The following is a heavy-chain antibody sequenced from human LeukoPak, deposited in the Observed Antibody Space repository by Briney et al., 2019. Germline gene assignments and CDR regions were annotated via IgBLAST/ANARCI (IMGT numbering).Heavy chain of an antibody. V-gene: IGHV4-59*08. CDR2: IYYSGST. CDR1: GGSISSYY. Sequence: PSETLSLTCTVSGGSISSYYWSWIRQPPGKGLEWIGYIYYSGSTNYIPSLKSRVTISVDTSKNQFSLKLSSVTAADTAVYYCARHGLYGDDSVDYWGQGTLVTVSS. CDR3: ARHGLYGDDSVDY. J-gene: IGHJ4*02. D-gene: IGHD4-17*01.